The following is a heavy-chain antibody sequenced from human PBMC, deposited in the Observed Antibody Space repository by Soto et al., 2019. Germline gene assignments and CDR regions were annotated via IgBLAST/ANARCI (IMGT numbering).Heavy chain of an antibody. J-gene: IGHJ6*03. CDR2: IYYSGST. V-gene: IGHV4-31*03. CDR3: ARDSVWDSTSGYYMDV. D-gene: IGHD2-2*01. Sequence: QVQLQESGPGLVKPSQTLSLTCTVSGGSISSGGYYWSWIRQHPGKGLEWIGYIYYSGSTYYNPSLKSRVTISVDTSKNQFSLKLSSVTAADTAVYYCARDSVWDSTSGYYMDVWGKGTTVTVSS. CDR1: GGSISSGGYY.